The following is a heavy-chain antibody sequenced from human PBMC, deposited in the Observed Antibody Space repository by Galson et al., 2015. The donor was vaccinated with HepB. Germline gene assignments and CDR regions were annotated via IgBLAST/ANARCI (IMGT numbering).Heavy chain of an antibody. D-gene: IGHD5-12*01. Sequence: SLRLSCAASGFTFSSYGMHWVRQAPGKGLEWVGRIKSKTDGGTTDYAAPVKGRFTISRDDSKNTLYLQMNSLKTEDTAVYYCTTEIKPNAGYDYVGYFQYWGQGTLVTVSS. CDR3: TTEIKPNAGYDYVGYFQY. CDR1: GFTFSSYG. J-gene: IGHJ1*01. V-gene: IGHV3-15*01. CDR2: IKSKTDGGTT.